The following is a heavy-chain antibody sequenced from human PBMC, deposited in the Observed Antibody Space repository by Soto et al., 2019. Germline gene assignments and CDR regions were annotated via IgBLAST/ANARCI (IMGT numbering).Heavy chain of an antibody. CDR2: ISTYNGDT. V-gene: IGHV1-18*01. CDR1: GYTFTGYG. CDR3: ARDPYDY. J-gene: IGHJ4*02. Sequence: ASVTGYCTASGYTFTGYGISWVRQAPGQGLQWMGWISTYNGDTHYSQKLQGRVTLTTDTSSSTAYMELRSLRSEDTAVYYCARDPYDYWGQGTLVTVSS.